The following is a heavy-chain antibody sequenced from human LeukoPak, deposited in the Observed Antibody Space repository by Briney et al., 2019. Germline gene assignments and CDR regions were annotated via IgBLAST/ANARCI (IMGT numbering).Heavy chain of an antibody. J-gene: IGHJ6*02. V-gene: IGHV5-51*01. CDR2: IYPGDSEI. CDR1: GYTFINYW. CDR3: ARQDGYNSANYYYYGMDV. Sequence: GESLKISCKGSGYTFINYWIGWVRQMPGKGLEWMGMIYPGDSEIRYSPSLQGQVTISADKSITTAYLQWSSLKASDTAMYYCARQDGYNSANYYYYGMDVWGQGTTVTVSS. D-gene: IGHD5-24*01.